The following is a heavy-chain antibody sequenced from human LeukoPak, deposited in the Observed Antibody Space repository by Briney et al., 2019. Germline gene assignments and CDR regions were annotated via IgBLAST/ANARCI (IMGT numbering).Heavy chain of an antibody. CDR2: ISYDGSNK. CDR1: GFTFSSYA. CDR3: ARDSSTASWVAYYYGSGTFDY. Sequence: GGSLRLSCAASGFTFSSYAMHWVRQAPGKGLEWVAVISYDGSNKYYADSVKGRFTISRDNSKNSLYLQMNSLRAEDTAVYYCARDSSTASWVAYYYGSGTFDYWGQGTLVTVSS. D-gene: IGHD3-10*01. V-gene: IGHV3-30*04. J-gene: IGHJ4*02.